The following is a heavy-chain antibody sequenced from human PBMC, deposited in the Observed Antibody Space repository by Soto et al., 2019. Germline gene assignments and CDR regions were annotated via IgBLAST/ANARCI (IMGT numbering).Heavy chain of an antibody. CDR1: GGTFSNYA. J-gene: IGHJ5*02. CDR3: AVGSVDIVPTGMKPFDP. CDR2: IIPIFGTA. D-gene: IGHD5-12*01. V-gene: IGHV1-69*05. Sequence: QVQLVQSGAEVKKPGSSVKVSCKASGGTFSNYAISWVRQAPGQGLEWMGGIIPIFGTANYAQKFQGRVTITTDESTSTAYMELGSLRSEDTAIYYCAVGSVDIVPTGMKPFDPWGPGNPGHRLL.